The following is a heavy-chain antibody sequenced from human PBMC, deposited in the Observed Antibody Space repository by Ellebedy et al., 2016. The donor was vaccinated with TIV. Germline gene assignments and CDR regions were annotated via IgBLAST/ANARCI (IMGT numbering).Heavy chain of an antibody. CDR1: GGSISSRNW. CDR3: AIYGPGSYNLDAFDI. J-gene: IGHJ3*02. Sequence: MPSETLSLTCAVSGGSISSRNWWSWVRQPPGKGLEWIGELYLSGSTSYNPSLKSRATISLDKSKKQFSLKLSSVTAADTAIYYCAIYGPGSYNLDAFDIWGQGTMVTVSS. CDR2: LYLSGST. V-gene: IGHV4-4*02. D-gene: IGHD3-10*01.